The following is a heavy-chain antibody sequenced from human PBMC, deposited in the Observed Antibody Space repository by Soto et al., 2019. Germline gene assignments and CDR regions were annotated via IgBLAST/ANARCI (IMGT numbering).Heavy chain of an antibody. V-gene: IGHV4-34*01. CDR2: INHSGST. CDR3: ARGGHYYYYYYGMDV. Sequence: SETLSLTCAVYGGSFSGYYWSWIRQPPGKGLEWIGEINHSGSTNYNPSLKSRVTISVDTSKNQFSLKLSSVTAADTAVYYCARGGHYYYYYYGMDVWGQGTTVT. J-gene: IGHJ6*02. CDR1: GGSFSGYY.